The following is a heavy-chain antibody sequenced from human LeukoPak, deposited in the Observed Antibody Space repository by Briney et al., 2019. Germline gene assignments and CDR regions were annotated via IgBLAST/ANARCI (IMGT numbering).Heavy chain of an antibody. D-gene: IGHD3/OR15-3a*01. V-gene: IGHV4-4*07. CDR1: GGSISSYY. J-gene: IGHJ4*02. CDR3: ARQTGSGLFILP. Sequence: SETLSLTCTVSGGSISSYYWSWIRQPAGKGLEWIGRIYTSTSGSTKYNPSLKSRVTMSVDTSKNQFSLKLTSVTAADTAVYYCARQTGSGLFILPGGQGTLVTVSS. CDR2: IYTSTSGST.